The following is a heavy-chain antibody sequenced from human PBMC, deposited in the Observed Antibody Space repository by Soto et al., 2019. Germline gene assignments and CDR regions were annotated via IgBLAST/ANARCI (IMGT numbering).Heavy chain of an antibody. CDR2: LYTGGST. CDR3: ARGRSVTTPYDAFDL. CDR1: GFTVSSNY. J-gene: IGHJ3*01. Sequence: HPGGSLRLSCAASGFTVSSNYMNWVRQAPGKGLEWVSILYTGGSTYYADSVAGRLIISRDTSKNTLYLQMNSLSAEDTAVYYCARGRSVTTPYDAFDLWGQGTMVTVSS. D-gene: IGHD4-17*01. V-gene: IGHV3-53*01.